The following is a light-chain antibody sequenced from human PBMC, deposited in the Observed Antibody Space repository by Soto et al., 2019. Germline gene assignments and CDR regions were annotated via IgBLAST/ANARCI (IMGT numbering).Light chain of an antibody. CDR2: DVS. V-gene: IGLV2-14*01. CDR1: SCDVGGYNY. J-gene: IGLJ2*01. Sequence: QSVLNQPASVSGSPGQSITISCTGTSCDVGGYNYVSWYQQHPGKAPKLMIYDVSNRPSGVSNRFSGSKSGNTASLTISGLQAEDEADYYCSSYTSSSTLVFGGGTKLTVL. CDR3: SSYTSSSTLV.